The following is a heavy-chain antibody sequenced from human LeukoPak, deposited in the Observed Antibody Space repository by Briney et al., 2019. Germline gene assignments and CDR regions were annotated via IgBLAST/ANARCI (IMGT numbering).Heavy chain of an antibody. Sequence: GESLKISCKGSGYSFTSYWIGWVRQMPGKGLEWMGIIYPGDSDTRYSPSFQGQITISADKSISTAYLQWSSLKASDTAMYYCARHSWYSSASYYFDYWGQGTLVTVSS. CDR1: GYSFTSYW. V-gene: IGHV5-51*01. CDR3: ARHSWYSSASYYFDY. J-gene: IGHJ4*02. D-gene: IGHD6-19*01. CDR2: IYPGDSDT.